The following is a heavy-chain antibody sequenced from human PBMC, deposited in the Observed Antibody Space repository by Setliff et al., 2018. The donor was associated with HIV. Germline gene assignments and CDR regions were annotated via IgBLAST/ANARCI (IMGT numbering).Heavy chain of an antibody. D-gene: IGHD3-3*01. CDR1: GASINNYY. CDR3: ARERPPMEGWGEYFDS. Sequence: SETLSLTCTVSGASINNYYWNWIRQPPGKGLEWIGYIYFRGTTYYNPSLPYRGTTSYSPPPKSRVSISVDTSKNHFSLHLTSVTAADTAVYFCARERPPMEGWGEYFDSWGQGTLVTVSS. CDR2: IYFRGTT. V-gene: IGHV4-59*01. J-gene: IGHJ4*02.